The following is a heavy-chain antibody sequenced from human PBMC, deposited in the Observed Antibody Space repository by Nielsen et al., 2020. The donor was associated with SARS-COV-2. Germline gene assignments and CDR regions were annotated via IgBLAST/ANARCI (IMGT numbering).Heavy chain of an antibody. V-gene: IGHV4-4*02. J-gene: IGHJ6*03. CDR2: VSHSGST. CDR3: ARGDLVVVPSPILGLGPFFYYFYLDV. CDR1: GGSVSSNDW. Sequence: SETLSPTCAVSGGSVSSNDWWTWVRQSPGKGLEWIGEVSHSGSTNYNPSLKSRVTLAMDKSKRQFSLRLTSVSAADTAVYFCARGDLVVVPSPILGLGPFFYYFYLDVWGKGTTVIVSS. D-gene: IGHD2-2*01.